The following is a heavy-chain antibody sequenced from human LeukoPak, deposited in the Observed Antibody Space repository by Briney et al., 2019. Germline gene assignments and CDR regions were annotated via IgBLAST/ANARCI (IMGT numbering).Heavy chain of an antibody. Sequence: PGGSLRLSCAASGFTFSNYAISWVRQPPGKGLEWVSGISGSGDNTDYADSMKGRFSISRDNSKNTLYLQMNSLRAEDTAVYYCACPWESSGWDDAFDIWGQGTMVTVSS. CDR3: ACPWESSGWDDAFDI. D-gene: IGHD6-19*01. CDR1: GFTFSNYA. V-gene: IGHV3-23*01. J-gene: IGHJ3*02. CDR2: ISGSGDNT.